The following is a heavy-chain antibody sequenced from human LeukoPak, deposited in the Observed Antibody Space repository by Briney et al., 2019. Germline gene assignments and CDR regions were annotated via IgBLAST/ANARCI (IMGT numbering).Heavy chain of an antibody. CDR1: GVSISSSSYY. J-gene: IGHJ4*02. CDR2: IYYSGST. V-gene: IGHV4-39*07. D-gene: IGHD3-10*01. CDR3: ARDYRRLWFGV. Sequence: SETLSLTCTVSGVSISSSSYYWGWIRQPPGKGLEWIGSIYYSGSTYYNPSLKSRVTISVDTSKNQFSLKLSSVTAADTAVYYCARDYRRLWFGVWGQGTLVTVSS.